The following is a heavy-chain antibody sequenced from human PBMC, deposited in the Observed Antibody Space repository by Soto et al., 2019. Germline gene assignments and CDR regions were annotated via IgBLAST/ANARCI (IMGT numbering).Heavy chain of an antibody. V-gene: IGHV1-2*02. D-gene: IGHD1-26*01. CDR2: INPNSGGT. CDR1: GYTFTGYY. J-gene: IGHJ2*01. CDR3: ARDVTSGNYRYWYFDL. Sequence: QVQLVQSGAEVNKPGASVKVSCKASGYTFTGYYMHWVRQAPGQGLEWMGWINPNSGGTNYAQKFQGRVTMTRDTSISTAYMELSSLRSDDTAVYYCARDVTSGNYRYWYFDLWGRGTLVTVSS.